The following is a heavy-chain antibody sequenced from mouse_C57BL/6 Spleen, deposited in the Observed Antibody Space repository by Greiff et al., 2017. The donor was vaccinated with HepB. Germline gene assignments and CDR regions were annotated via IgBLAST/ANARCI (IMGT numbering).Heavy chain of an antibody. CDR1: GYSFTDYN. Sequence: EVKLVESGPELVKPGASVKISCKASGYSFTDYNMNWVKQSNGKSLEWIGVINPNYGTTSYNQKFKGKATLTVDQSSSTAYMQLNSLTSEDSAVYYCARKFYYYGSKDAMDYWGQGTSVTVSS. D-gene: IGHD1-1*01. CDR2: INPNYGTT. J-gene: IGHJ4*01. CDR3: ARKFYYYGSKDAMDY. V-gene: IGHV1-39*01.